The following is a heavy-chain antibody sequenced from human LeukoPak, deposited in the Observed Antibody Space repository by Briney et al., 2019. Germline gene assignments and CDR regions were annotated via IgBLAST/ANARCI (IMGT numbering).Heavy chain of an antibody. J-gene: IGHJ4*02. Sequence: SVKVSCKASGFTFTGSAMQWVRQARGQRLEWIGWIVVGSGNTNYAQKFQERVTITRDMSTSTAYMELSSLRSEDTAVYYCAAGLYDILTGYYLVDYWGQGTLVTVSS. D-gene: IGHD3-9*01. CDR1: GFTFTGSA. CDR3: AAGLYDILTGYYLVDY. CDR2: IVVGSGNT. V-gene: IGHV1-58*02.